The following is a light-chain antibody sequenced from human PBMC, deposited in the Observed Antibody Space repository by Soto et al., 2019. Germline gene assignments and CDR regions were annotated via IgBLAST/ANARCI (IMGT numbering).Light chain of an antibody. CDR1: QSISSW. V-gene: IGKV1-5*01. CDR2: DAS. J-gene: IGKJ1*01. CDR3: HQYNSYPWT. Sequence: DIQMTQSPSTLSASVGDRVTITCRASQSISSWLAWYQQKAGKAPKLLIYDASSLESGVPSRFSGSGSGTAFPLTISRRQPDDVATYYSHQYNSYPWTFGQGTKVEIK.